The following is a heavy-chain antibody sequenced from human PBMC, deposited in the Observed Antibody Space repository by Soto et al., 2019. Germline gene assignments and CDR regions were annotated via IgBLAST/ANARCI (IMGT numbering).Heavy chain of an antibody. CDR2: INNSGIT. D-gene: IGHD6-13*01. CDR1: GGSFSGYY. CDR3: ARGGRATGTDY. Sequence: QVQLQQWGAGLLKPSETLSLTCAVYGGSFSGYYWNWIRQPPGKGLEWIGEINNSGITNYNASLNSRVTISVDTSKNQFSLKLSSLTAADTAVYYCARGGRATGTDYWGQGTLVTVSS. V-gene: IGHV4-34*01. J-gene: IGHJ4*02.